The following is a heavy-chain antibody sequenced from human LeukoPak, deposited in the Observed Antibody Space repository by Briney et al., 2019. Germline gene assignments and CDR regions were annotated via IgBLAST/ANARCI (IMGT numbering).Heavy chain of an antibody. CDR3: ARDRYYYDSSGYSSIDY. Sequence: SQTLSLTCTVSGGSISSGSYYWSWIRQPAGKGLEWIGRIYSSGSTNYNPSLKSRVTISVDTSKNQFSLKLSSVTAADTAVYYCARDRYYYDSSGYSSIDYWGQGTLVTVSS. V-gene: IGHV4-61*02. CDR1: GGSISSGSYY. CDR2: IYSSGST. D-gene: IGHD3-22*01. J-gene: IGHJ4*02.